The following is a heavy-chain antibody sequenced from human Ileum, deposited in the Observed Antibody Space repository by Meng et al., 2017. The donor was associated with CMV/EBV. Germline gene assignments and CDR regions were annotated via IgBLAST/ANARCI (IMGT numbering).Heavy chain of an antibody. Sequence: QGPVQQWGDGLCKPWETLSLTCGVYGGSLSNYYWSWIRQSPGKGLEWIGEIHPSGSTYYNPSLNSRVTMSVDTSKNQFSLNLRSVTAADTAVYYCSRGADAYKSGRSWGQGTLVTVSS. J-gene: IGHJ5*02. D-gene: IGHD5-24*01. CDR2: IHPSGST. CDR1: GGSLSNYY. CDR3: SRGADAYKSGRS. V-gene: IGHV4-34*01.